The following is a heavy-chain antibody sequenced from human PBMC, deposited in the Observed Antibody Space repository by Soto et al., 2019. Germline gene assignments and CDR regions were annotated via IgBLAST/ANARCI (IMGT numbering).Heavy chain of an antibody. CDR2: IWHDGSGT. CDR3: VRDPVELRNRVRVGYFNL. D-gene: IGHD1-26*01. J-gene: IGHJ2*01. V-gene: IGHV3-33*01. Sequence: QVKLVESGGGVVQPGRSLRLSCAASGFVFTTYGMHWVRQAPGKGLEWVGVIWHDGSGTYYADALQGRLTISRDNSKNTLFLQMDSLTVEETAVYYCVRDPVELRNRVRVGYFNLWGRGTQVTVSS. CDR1: GFVFTTYG.